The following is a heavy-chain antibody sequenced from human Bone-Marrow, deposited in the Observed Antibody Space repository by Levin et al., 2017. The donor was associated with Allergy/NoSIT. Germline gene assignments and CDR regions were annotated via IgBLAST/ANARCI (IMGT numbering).Heavy chain of an antibody. CDR3: AKVGASSRGLGY. CDR1: GFTFSSYA. J-gene: IGHJ4*02. V-gene: IGHV3-23*01. D-gene: IGHD6-13*01. CDR2: ISGSGGST. Sequence: SCAASGFTFSSYAMSWVRQAPGKGLEWVSAISGSGGSTYYADSVKGRFTISRDNSKNTLYLQMNSLRAEDTAVYYCAKVGASSRGLGYWGQGTLVTVSS.